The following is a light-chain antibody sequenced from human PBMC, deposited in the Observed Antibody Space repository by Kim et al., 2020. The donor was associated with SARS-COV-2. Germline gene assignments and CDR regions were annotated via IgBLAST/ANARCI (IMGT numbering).Light chain of an antibody. Sequence: DIQLTQSPSSMSASEGDRVTITCRASQGISRWLAWYQQKPGKAPKLLIYGASNLHTGVPSRFSGSGSGTDFTLTISSLQPEDFATYFFQQANTFPPTFGQGTKLEI. CDR3: QQANTFPPT. CDR2: GAS. J-gene: IGKJ1*01. V-gene: IGKV1-12*01. CDR1: QGISRW.